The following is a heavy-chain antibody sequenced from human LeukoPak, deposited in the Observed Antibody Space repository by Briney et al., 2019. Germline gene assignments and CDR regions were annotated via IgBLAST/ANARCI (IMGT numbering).Heavy chain of an antibody. D-gene: IGHD6-25*01. CDR2: VSHDGTTT. CDR3: AKEPTSYSSGWYFQD. Sequence: PGGSLRVSCAASGFTFSNYGMQWVRQAPGKGLEWVAVVSHDGTTTFYADSVKGRFTISRDNSKNTLDLQMYSLKPEDTAVYYCAKEPTSYSSGWYFQDWGQGTLVTVSS. V-gene: IGHV3-30*18. J-gene: IGHJ1*01. CDR1: GFTFSNYG.